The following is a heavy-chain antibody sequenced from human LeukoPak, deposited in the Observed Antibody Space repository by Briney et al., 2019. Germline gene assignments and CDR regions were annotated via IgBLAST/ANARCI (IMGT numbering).Heavy chain of an antibody. J-gene: IGHJ6*04. CDR2: ISAYNANT. D-gene: IGHD3-9*01. CDR1: GYTFTNYG. Sequence: PSVKVSCKASGYTFTNYGITWVRQAPGQGLEWMGWISAYNANTNYAQKFQGRVTMTTDTSTSTVYMELRSLRSDDTAIYYCARTDYDILTGARMDVWGKGTTVTVSS. V-gene: IGHV1-18*04. CDR3: ARTDYDILTGARMDV.